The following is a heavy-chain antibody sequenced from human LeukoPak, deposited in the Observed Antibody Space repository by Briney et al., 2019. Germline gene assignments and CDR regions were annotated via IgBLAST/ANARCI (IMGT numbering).Heavy chain of an antibody. V-gene: IGHV5-51*01. J-gene: IGHJ3*02. CDR2: IYPGDSDT. CDR1: GYSFTSYW. Sequence: GESRKISCKGSGYSFTSYWIGWVRQMPGKGLEWMGIIYPGDSDTRYSPSFQGQVTISADKSISTAYLQWSSLKASDTAMYYCARPVYYDSSGYYFDDAFDIWGQGTMVTVSS. CDR3: ARPVYYDSSGYYFDDAFDI. D-gene: IGHD3-22*01.